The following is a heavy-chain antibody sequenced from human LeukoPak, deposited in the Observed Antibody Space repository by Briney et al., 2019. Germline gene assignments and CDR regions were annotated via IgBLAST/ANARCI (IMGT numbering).Heavy chain of an antibody. CDR3: ARGFTRRFDP. Sequence: SETLSLTCTVSGGSITSYYWSWIRQPPGKGLEWIGYIYYSGSTNYNPSLKSRVTILVDTSKNQFSLKLSSVTAADTAVYYCARGFTRRFDPWGQGTLVTVSS. J-gene: IGHJ5*02. V-gene: IGHV4-59*01. CDR2: IYYSGST. D-gene: IGHD1-14*01. CDR1: GGSITSYY.